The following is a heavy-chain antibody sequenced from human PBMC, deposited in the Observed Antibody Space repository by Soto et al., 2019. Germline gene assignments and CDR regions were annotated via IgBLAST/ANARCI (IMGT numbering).Heavy chain of an antibody. CDR3: AKAYCSSTSCYSDY. Sequence: GGSLRLSCAVSGFNFDDYAMHCVRQAPGKGLEWVSGISWNSGSIGYADSVKGRFTISRYNAKNSLYLQMNSLRAEDTALYYCAKAYCSSTSCYSDYWGQGTLVTVSS. CDR2: ISWNSGSI. CDR1: GFNFDDYA. J-gene: IGHJ4*02. V-gene: IGHV3-9*01. D-gene: IGHD2-2*01.